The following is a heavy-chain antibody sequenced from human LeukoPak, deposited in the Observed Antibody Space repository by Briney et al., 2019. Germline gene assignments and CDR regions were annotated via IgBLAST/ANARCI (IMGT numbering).Heavy chain of an antibody. V-gene: IGHV4-39*07. J-gene: IGHJ4*02. D-gene: IGHD1-14*01. Sequence: SETLSLTCTVSGGSISSSSYYWGWIRQPPGKGLEWIGSIDYSGSTYYNPSLKSRVTISVDTSKNQFSLKLSSVTAADTAVYYCARESWNHHLRYWGQGTLVTVSS. CDR2: IDYSGST. CDR1: GGSISSSSYY. CDR3: ARESWNHHLRY.